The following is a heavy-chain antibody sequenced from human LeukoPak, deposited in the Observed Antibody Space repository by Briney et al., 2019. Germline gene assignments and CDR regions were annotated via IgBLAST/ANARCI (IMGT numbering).Heavy chain of an antibody. CDR1: GFAFSTYW. V-gene: IGHV3-7*03. CDR2: INQDGSVK. D-gene: IGHD6-19*01. Sequence: GGSLRLSCAASGFAFSTYWMDWVRQAPGKGLEWVGNINQDGSVKHYVDSVKGRFTISRDNAKNSLYLQMNSLRAEDTALYYCARDVAGTWGQGTLVTVSS. CDR3: ARDVAGT. J-gene: IGHJ5*02.